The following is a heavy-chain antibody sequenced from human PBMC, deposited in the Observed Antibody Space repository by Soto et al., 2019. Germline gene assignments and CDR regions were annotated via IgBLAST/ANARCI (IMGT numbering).Heavy chain of an antibody. J-gene: IGHJ4*02. CDR1: GYSFTTHD. CDR3: ARDDLNRGGKYFDY. D-gene: IGHD2-15*01. V-gene: IGHV1-18*01. Sequence: ASVKVSCKASGYSFTTHDITWLRQAPGKGLEWVGGISTDRGDTIYPQNLQGRVTMTTDSSTSTVYMELKSLRSDDTAVYYCARDDLNRGGKYFDYWGQGTLVTVSS. CDR2: ISTDRGDT.